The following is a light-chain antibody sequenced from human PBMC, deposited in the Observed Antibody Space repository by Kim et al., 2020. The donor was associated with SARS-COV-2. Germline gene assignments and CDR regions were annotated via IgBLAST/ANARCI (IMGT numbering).Light chain of an antibody. CDR2: GAS. CDR1: QSVSSSY. J-gene: IGKJ4*01. V-gene: IGKV3-20*01. Sequence: EIVLTQSPGTLSLSPGERATLSCRASQSVSSSYLAWYQQKPGQAPRLLIYGASSRATGIPDRFSGSGSGTDFTLTISRLEPEDFAVYYCQQYGSSPQTFSGGTKLEI. CDR3: QQYGSSPQT.